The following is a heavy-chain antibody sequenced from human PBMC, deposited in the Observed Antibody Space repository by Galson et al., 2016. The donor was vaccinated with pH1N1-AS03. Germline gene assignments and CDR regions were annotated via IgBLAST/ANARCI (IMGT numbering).Heavy chain of an antibody. Sequence: TLSLTCTVSGGSVTTTSFYWAWIRQPAGKGLEWIGRIYTSGSTNYNPSLKSRVTISVDTSKNQFSLKLSSVTAADTAVYYCARASPLPSGYFDYWGQGTLVTVSS. J-gene: IGHJ4*02. CDR3: ARASPLPSGYFDY. CDR1: GGSVTTTSFY. CDR2: IYTSGST. V-gene: IGHV4-61*02.